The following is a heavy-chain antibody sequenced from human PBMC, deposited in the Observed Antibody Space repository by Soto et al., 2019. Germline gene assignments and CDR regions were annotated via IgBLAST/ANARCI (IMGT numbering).Heavy chain of an antibody. J-gene: IGHJ4*02. Sequence: PSETLSLTCTVSGGSISSYHWSWIRQPPGKGLEWIGYIYYSGSTNYNPSLKSRVTISVNTSKNQFSLKLSSVTAADTAVYYCAREASYYDSSVYSRRRAFDYWGQGTLVTVSS. D-gene: IGHD3-22*01. CDR2: IYYSGST. CDR1: GGSISSYH. V-gene: IGHV4-59*01. CDR3: AREASYYDSSVYSRRRAFDY.